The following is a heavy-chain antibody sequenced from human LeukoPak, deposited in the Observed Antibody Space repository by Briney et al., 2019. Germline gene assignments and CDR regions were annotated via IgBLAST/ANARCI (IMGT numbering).Heavy chain of an antibody. D-gene: IGHD6-19*01. CDR3: ASYNSGWYSGFDN. J-gene: IGHJ4*02. V-gene: IGHV4-59*08. Sequence: SXYYWNWIRQPPGKGLEWIGYIYYSGSTNYNPSLKSRVSISVDTSKNQFSLKLSSVTAADTALYYCASYNSGWYSGFDNWGQGTLVTVSS. CDR2: IYYSGST. CDR1: SXYY.